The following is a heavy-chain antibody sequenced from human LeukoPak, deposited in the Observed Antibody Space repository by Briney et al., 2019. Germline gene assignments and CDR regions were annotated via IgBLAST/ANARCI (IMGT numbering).Heavy chain of an antibody. V-gene: IGHV3-74*01. D-gene: IGHD4-17*01. CDR2: INSDGITT. Sequence: GGSLRLSCAASGFTFSSYWMHWVRQAPGKGRVWGSRINSDGITTCYAASVKGRFTISRDNAENTLYMQMNSLRAEDTAVSYCARGDIGDQPLDYWGQGTLVTVSS. CDR1: GFTFSSYW. CDR3: ARGDIGDQPLDY. J-gene: IGHJ4*02.